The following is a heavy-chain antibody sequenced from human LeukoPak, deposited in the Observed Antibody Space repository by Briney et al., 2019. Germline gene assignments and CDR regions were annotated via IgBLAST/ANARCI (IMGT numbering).Heavy chain of an antibody. CDR1: GGSISSSSYY. J-gene: IGHJ4*02. V-gene: IGHV4-39*01. CDR3: ARQGASIVGAVKGFDC. D-gene: IGHD1-26*01. Sequence: SETLSLTCTVSGGSISSSSYYWGWIRQPPGKGLEWIGSIYYSGSTYYNPSLKSRVTISVDTSKNQFSLKLSSVTAADTAVYYCARQGASIVGAVKGFDCWGQGTLVTVSS. CDR2: IYYSGST.